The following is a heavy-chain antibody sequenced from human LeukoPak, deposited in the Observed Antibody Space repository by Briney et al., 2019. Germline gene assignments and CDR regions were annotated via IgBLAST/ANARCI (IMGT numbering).Heavy chain of an antibody. V-gene: IGHV4-61*02. CDR2: IYTSGST. J-gene: IGHJ4*02. Sequence: SQTLSLTCTVSGGSISSGSYYWSWIRQPAGKGLEWIGRIYTSGSTNYNPSLKSRVTISVDTSKNQFSLKLSSVTAADEAVYYCASHMGGSYYEYYFDYWGQGTLVTVSS. CDR1: GGSISSGSYY. D-gene: IGHD1-26*01. CDR3: ASHMGGSYYEYYFDY.